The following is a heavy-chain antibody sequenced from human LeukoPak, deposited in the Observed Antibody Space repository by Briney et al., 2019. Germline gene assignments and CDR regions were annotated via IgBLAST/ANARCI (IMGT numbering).Heavy chain of an antibody. J-gene: IGHJ5*02. CDR1: GGSISSYY. CDR2: IYYSGST. D-gene: IGHD6-13*01. V-gene: IGHV4-59*01. CDR3: ARAAASGYRSSWNPRWFDP. Sequence: SETLSLTCTVSGGSISSYYWSWIRQPPGKGLEWIGYIYYSGSTNYNPSLKSRVTISVDTSKNQFSLKLSSVTAADTAVYYCARAAASGYRSSWNPRWFDPWGQGTLVTVSS.